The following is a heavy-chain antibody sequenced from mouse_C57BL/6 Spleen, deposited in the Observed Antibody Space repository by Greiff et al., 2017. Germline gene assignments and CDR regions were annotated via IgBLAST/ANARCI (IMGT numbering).Heavy chain of an antibody. Sequence: EVQLQQSGPELVKPGASVKMSCKASGYTFTDYNMHWVKQSHGKSLEWIGYINPNNGGTSYNQKFKGKATLTVIKSSSTAYMELRSLTSEDSAVYYCERYYGSRYWYFDVWGTGTTVTVSS. CDR1: GYTFTDYN. CDR2: INPNNGGT. D-gene: IGHD1-1*01. J-gene: IGHJ1*03. CDR3: ERYYGSRYWYFDV. V-gene: IGHV1-22*01.